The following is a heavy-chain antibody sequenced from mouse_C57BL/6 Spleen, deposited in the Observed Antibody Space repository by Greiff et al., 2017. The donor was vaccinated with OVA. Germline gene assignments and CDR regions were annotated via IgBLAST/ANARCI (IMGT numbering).Heavy chain of an antibody. CDR1: GYTFTSYW. V-gene: IGHV1-69*01. CDR3: ARAFITTVVAPFAY. Sequence: QVQLQQPGAELVMPGASVKLSCKASGYTFTSYWMHWVKQRPGQGLEWIGGIDPSDSYTNYNQKFKGKSTLTVDKSSSTAYMQLSSLTSEDSAVYYCARAFITTVVAPFAYWGQGTLVTVSA. CDR2: IDPSDSYT. J-gene: IGHJ3*01. D-gene: IGHD1-1*01.